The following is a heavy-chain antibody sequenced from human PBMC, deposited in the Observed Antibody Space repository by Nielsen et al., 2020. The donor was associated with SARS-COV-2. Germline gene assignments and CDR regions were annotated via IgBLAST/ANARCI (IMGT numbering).Heavy chain of an antibody. V-gene: IGHV3-30-3*01. Sequence: GGSLRLSCAASGFTFSSYAMHWVRQAPGKGLEWVAVISYDGSNKYYADSVKGRFTISRDNSKNTLYLQMNSLRAEDMAVYYCVRGGLLTGFDYWGQGTLVTVSS. J-gene: IGHJ4*02. CDR2: ISYDGSNK. CDR3: VRGGLLTGFDY. D-gene: IGHD3-9*01. CDR1: GFTFSSYA.